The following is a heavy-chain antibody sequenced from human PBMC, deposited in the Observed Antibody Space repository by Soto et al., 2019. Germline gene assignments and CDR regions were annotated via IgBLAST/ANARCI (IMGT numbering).Heavy chain of an antibody. D-gene: IGHD1-20*01. Sequence: QVQLVESGGGVVQPGRSLRLSCAASGFTFSIYGMHWVRQAPGKGLEWVALIWFDGSNKYYADSVKGRFTIPRDNSNNTLYLPMNSLRAEDMAVYYCAGVGITGTTFRGFDYWGQGTLVTVSS. CDR1: GFTFSIYG. V-gene: IGHV3-33*01. CDR3: AGVGITGTTFRGFDY. J-gene: IGHJ4*02. CDR2: IWFDGSNK.